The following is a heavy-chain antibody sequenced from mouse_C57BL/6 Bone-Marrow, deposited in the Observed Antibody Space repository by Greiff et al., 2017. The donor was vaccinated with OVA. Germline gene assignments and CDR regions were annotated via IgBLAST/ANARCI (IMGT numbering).Heavy chain of an antibody. Sequence: VQLQQPGAELVMPGASVKLSCKASGYTFTSYWMHWVKQRPGQGLEWIEEIDPSDSYTNYNQKFKGKSTLTVDKSSSTAYMQLSSLTSEDSAVYYCAMIRNYAMDYWGQGTSVTVSS. CDR1: GYTFTSYW. CDR2: IDPSDSYT. V-gene: IGHV1-69*01. CDR3: AMIRNYAMDY. J-gene: IGHJ4*01.